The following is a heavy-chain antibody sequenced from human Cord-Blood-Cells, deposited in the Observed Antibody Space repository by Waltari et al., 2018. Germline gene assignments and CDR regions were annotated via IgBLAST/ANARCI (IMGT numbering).Heavy chain of an antibody. Sequence: PGSSVKVSCKASGGTFSSYAISWVRQAPGQGLEWMGGIIPIFGTANYAQKFQGRVTITADESTSTAYMELSSLRSEDTAVYYCAGWELLRYYYYGMDVWGQGTTVTVSS. V-gene: IGHV1-69*01. CDR1: GGTFSSYA. CDR2: IIPIFGTA. J-gene: IGHJ6*02. CDR3: AGWELLRYYYYGMDV. D-gene: IGHD1-26*01.